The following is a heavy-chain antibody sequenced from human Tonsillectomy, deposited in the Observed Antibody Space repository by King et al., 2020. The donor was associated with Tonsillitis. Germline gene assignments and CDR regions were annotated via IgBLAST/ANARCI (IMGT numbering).Heavy chain of an antibody. CDR3: AKEKGAGYYDSGRGAFDI. Sequence: VQLVQSGGGLVKPGGSLRLSCATSAFIFRNYALTWVRQAPGKGLEWVSSTRSSSSRIFYADSVKGRFTISRDSAKNALYLQMNSLRVEDTAVYYCAKEKGAGYYDSGRGAFDIWGQGTMVTVSS. J-gene: IGHJ3*02. D-gene: IGHD3-22*01. V-gene: IGHV3-21*01. CDR1: AFIFRNYA. CDR2: TRSSSSRI.